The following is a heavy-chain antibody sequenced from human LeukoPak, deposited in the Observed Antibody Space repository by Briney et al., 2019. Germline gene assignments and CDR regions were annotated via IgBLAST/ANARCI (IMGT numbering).Heavy chain of an antibody. CDR3: ARIAYSSGWFEFDY. CDR1: GYTFIGSG. CDR2: ISAYNGNT. J-gene: IGHJ4*02. Sequence: GASVKVSCKASGYTFIGSGISWVRQAPGQGLEWMGWISAYNGNTNYAQKLQGRVTMTTDTSTSTAYMELRSLRSDDTAVYYCARIAYSSGWFEFDYWGQGTLVTVSS. D-gene: IGHD6-19*01. V-gene: IGHV1-18*01.